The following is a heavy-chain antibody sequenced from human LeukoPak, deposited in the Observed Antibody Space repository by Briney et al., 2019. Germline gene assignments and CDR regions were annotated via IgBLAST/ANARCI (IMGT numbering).Heavy chain of an antibody. J-gene: IGHJ2*01. CDR2: IIGTSSDT. CDR3: ARNLPGNYFDL. Sequence: GGSLRLSCAASGFTFRNYAMSWVRQAPGKGLEWVSIIGTSSDTYYADSVTGRFTISRDNPKNMVYLQMNSLIAEDTAILLCARNLPGNYFDLWGRGTLLTVSS. CDR1: GFTFRNYA. V-gene: IGHV3-23*01. D-gene: IGHD3-10*01.